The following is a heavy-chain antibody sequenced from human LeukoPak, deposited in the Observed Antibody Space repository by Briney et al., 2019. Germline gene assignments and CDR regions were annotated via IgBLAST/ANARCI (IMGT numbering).Heavy chain of an antibody. Sequence: GGSLRLSCAASGFSFSTYAMSWVRQAPGRGPEWVSAISGSGGSTYYADSVKGRFTISRDNSKNTLYLQMNSLRADDTAVYYCTKDPNGDYVGAFDPWGQGTLVTVSS. J-gene: IGHJ5*02. CDR2: ISGSGGST. D-gene: IGHD4-17*01. V-gene: IGHV3-23*01. CDR3: TKDPNGDYVGAFDP. CDR1: GFSFSTYA.